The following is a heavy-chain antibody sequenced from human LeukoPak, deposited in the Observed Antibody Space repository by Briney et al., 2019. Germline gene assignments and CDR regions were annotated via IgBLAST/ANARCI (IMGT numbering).Heavy chain of an antibody. CDR1: GFTFSSYG. J-gene: IGHJ6*04. Sequence: GGSLRLSCVASGFTFSSYGMSWVRQAPGKGLEWVSYISSSGSTIYYADSVKGRFTISRDNAKNSLYLQMNSLRAEDTAVYYCAELGITMIGGVWGKGTTVTISS. CDR3: AELGITMIGGV. D-gene: IGHD3-10*02. V-gene: IGHV3-48*03. CDR2: ISSSGSTI.